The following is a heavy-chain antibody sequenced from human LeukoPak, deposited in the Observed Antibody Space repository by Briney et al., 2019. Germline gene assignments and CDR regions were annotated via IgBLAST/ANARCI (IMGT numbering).Heavy chain of an antibody. J-gene: IGHJ3*02. CDR3: SRGTYIVATDYAFDI. CDR1: GFTFSSYG. D-gene: IGHD5-12*01. CDR2: IWYDESNK. Sequence: GRSLRLSCAASGFTFSSYGMHWVRQAPGKGLEWVAVIWYDESNKYYADSVKGRFTISRDNSKNTLYLQRNSLRAEDTAVYYCSRGTYIVATDYAFDIWGQGTMVTVSS. V-gene: IGHV3-33*01.